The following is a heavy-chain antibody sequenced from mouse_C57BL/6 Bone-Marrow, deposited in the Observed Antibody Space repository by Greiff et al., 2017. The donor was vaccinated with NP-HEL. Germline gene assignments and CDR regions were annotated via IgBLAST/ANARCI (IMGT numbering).Heavy chain of an antibody. V-gene: IGHV5-6*01. CDR2: ISSGGSYT. Sequence: EVQVVESGGDLVKPGGSLKLSCAASGFTFSSYGMSWVRQTPDKRLEWVATISSGGSYTYYPDSVKGRFTISRDNAKNTLYLQMSSLKSEDTAMYYCARGTYSNFDYWGQGTTLTVSS. CDR3: ARGTYSNFDY. D-gene: IGHD2-5*01. J-gene: IGHJ2*01. CDR1: GFTFSSYG.